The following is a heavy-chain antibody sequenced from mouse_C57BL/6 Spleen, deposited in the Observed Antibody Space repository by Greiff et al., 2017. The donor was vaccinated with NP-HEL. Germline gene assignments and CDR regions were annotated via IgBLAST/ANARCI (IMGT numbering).Heavy chain of an antibody. J-gene: IGHJ2*01. V-gene: IGHV1-82*01. CDR3: ANLGRDYFDY. Sequence: VQLQESGPELVKPGASVKISCKASGYAFSSSWMNWVKQRPGKGLEWIGRIYPGDGDTNYNGKFKGKATLTADKSSSTAYMQLSSLTSEDSAVYFCANLGRDYFDYWGQGTTLTVSS. D-gene: IGHD4-1*01. CDR2: IYPGDGDT. CDR1: GYAFSSSW.